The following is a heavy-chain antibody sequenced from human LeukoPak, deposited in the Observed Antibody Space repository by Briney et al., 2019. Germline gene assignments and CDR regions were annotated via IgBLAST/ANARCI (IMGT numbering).Heavy chain of an antibody. Sequence: SETLSLTCTVSGGSISSYYWSWIRQPPGKGLEWIGYIYYSGSTNYNPSLKSRVTISVDTSKNQFSLKLSSVTAADTAVYYCTRGGHGAFDIRGQGTMVTVSS. D-gene: IGHD5-24*01. CDR2: IYYSGST. CDR3: TRGGHGAFDI. J-gene: IGHJ3*02. V-gene: IGHV4-59*08. CDR1: GGSISSYY.